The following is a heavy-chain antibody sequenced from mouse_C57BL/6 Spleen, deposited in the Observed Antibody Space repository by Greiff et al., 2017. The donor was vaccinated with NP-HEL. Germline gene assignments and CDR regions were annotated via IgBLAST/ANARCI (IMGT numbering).Heavy chain of an antibody. CDR2: LRSKSNNYAT. V-gene: IGHV10-1*01. CDR1: GFSFNTYA. Sequence: EVKLVESGGGLVQPKGSLKLSCAASGFSFNTYAMNWVRQAPGKGLEWVARLRSKSNNYATYYADSVKDRFTISRDDSESMLYLQMNNLKTEDTAMYYCVRQNYGTQAWCAYWGQGTLVTVSA. CDR3: VRQNYGTQAWCAY. D-gene: IGHD1-1*01. J-gene: IGHJ3*01.